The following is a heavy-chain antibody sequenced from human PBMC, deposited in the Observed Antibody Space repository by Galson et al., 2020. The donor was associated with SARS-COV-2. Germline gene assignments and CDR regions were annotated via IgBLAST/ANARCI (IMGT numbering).Heavy chain of an antibody. CDR3: ARSRGSGWLFDY. CDR2: LDWDDDK. V-gene: IGHV2-70*04. Sequence: ESGPPLAKPTQTLTLTRTFSGFSLSTSGTRVSWTRQPPGKPLEWLARLDWDDDKYYSTSLKTRLTISKDTSKNQVVLTMTNMDPVDTATYYCARSRGSGWLFDYWGQGTLVTVSS. D-gene: IGHD6-19*01. CDR1: GFSLSTSGTR. J-gene: IGHJ4*02.